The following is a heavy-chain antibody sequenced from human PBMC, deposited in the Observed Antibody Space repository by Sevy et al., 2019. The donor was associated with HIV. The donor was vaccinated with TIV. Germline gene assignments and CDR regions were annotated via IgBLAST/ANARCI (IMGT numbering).Heavy chain of an antibody. CDR1: GFTFSSYT. J-gene: IGHJ4*02. V-gene: IGHV3-21*01. D-gene: IGHD2-2*01. CDR3: ARDGGCTSTSCLLYFDY. Sequence: GGSLRLSCASSGFTFSSYTMNWVRQAPGKGLEWVSSISSSSTYIYYADSLKGRFTISRDNAKNSVYLQMNSLRAEDTAVYYCARDGGCTSTSCLLYFDYWGQGTLVTASS. CDR2: ISSSSTYI.